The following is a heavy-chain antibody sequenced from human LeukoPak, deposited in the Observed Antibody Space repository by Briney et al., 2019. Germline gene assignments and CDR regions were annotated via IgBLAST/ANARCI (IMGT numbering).Heavy chain of an antibody. CDR1: GGSISSYY. CDR2: IYTSGST. V-gene: IGHV4-4*07. J-gene: IGHJ5*02. CDR3: ARDLSSPYYDFWSGYLYRFDP. Sequence: SETLSLTCTVSGGSISSYYWSWIRQPAGKGLEWIGRIYTSGSTNYNPSLKSRVTMSVDTSKNQFSLKLSSVTAADTAVYYCARDLSSPYYDFWSGYLYRFDPWGQGTLVTVSS. D-gene: IGHD3-3*01.